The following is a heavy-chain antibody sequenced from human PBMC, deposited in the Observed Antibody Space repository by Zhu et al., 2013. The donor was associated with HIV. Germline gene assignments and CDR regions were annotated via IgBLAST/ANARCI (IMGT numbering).Heavy chain of an antibody. D-gene: IGHD3-10*01. Sequence: QVQLVQSGAEVKKPGSSVKVSCKASGGTFSSYAISWVRQAPGQGLEWMGGIIPIFGTANYAQKFQGRVTITADKSTSTAYMELSSLRSEDTAVYYCAREIVAMVRGVIYYYGMDVWGQGTTVTVSS. CDR3: AREIVAMVRGVIYYYGMDV. J-gene: IGHJ6*02. V-gene: IGHV1-69*06. CDR2: IIPIFGTA. CDR1: GGTFSSYA.